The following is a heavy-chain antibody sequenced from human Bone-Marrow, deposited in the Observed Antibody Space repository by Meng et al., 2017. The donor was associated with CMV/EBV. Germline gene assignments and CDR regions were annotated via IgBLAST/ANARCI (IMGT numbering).Heavy chain of an antibody. CDR3: ARVRWYSGSYWYFDL. D-gene: IGHD1-26*01. J-gene: IGHJ2*01. CDR2: ISAYNGNT. Sequence: ASVKVSCKASGYTFTSYGISWVRQAPGQGLEWMGWISAYNGNTNYAQKLQGRVTMTTDTSTSTAYMELRSLRSDDTAVYYCARVRWYSGSYWYFDLWGRGTLITVSS. V-gene: IGHV1-18*01. CDR1: GYTFTSYG.